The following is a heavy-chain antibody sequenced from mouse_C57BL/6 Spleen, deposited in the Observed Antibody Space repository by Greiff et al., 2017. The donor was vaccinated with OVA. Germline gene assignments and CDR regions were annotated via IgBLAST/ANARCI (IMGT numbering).Heavy chain of an antibody. CDR1: GFTFSSYG. CDR3: ARHWGYYSKDYFDY. D-gene: IGHD2-5*01. CDR2: ISSGGSYT. Sequence: EVMLVESGGDLVKPGGSLKLSCAASGFTFSSYGMSWVRQTPDKRLEWVATISSGGSYTYYPDSVKGRFTSSRDNAKNTLYLQMSSLKSEDTAMYYCARHWGYYSKDYFDYWGQGTTLTVSS. J-gene: IGHJ2*01. V-gene: IGHV5-6*01.